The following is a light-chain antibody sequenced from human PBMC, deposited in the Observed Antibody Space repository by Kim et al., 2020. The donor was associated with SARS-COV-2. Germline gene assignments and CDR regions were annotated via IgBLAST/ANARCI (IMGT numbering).Light chain of an antibody. CDR3: QKDNSAPFT. CDR1: RDINNY. CDR2: AAS. V-gene: IGKV1-27*01. Sequence: DIQMTQSPSSLSAFVGDRVTITCRASRDINNYLAWYQQRPGKVPKLLLYAASTLQSGVPSRFSGSGSGTDFTLTISSLQPEDVATYYCQKDNSAPFTFGEGTKVDIK. J-gene: IGKJ4*01.